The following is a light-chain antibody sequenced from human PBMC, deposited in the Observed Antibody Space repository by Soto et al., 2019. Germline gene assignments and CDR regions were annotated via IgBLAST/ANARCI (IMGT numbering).Light chain of an antibody. CDR2: WAS. CDR1: QSVLYTSNNKNY. Sequence: DIVMTQSPDSLAVSLGERATINCKSSQSVLYTSNNKNYLAWYQQKPGQPPKLLIYWASTRESGVPDRFSGSGSGTDFTLTISSLQAEDVAVYYCQQYYETPQLTFGPGTKVDI. V-gene: IGKV4-1*01. CDR3: QQYYETPQLT. J-gene: IGKJ3*01.